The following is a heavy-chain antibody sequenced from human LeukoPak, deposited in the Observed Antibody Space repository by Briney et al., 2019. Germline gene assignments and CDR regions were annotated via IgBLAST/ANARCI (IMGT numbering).Heavy chain of an antibody. CDR1: GFTFSSCG. D-gene: IGHD1-1*01. CDR3: AKTGPYYFDD. Sequence: GASLRLSCAASGFTFSSCGLGWVRHAPGKGLECVSAIGTGVNNVYYADSVKGRFTISRDNSKNTLYLQMNSLRAEDTAVYNCAKTGPYYFDDWGQGILVTVSS. V-gene: IGHV3-23*01. CDR2: IGTGVNNV. J-gene: IGHJ4*02.